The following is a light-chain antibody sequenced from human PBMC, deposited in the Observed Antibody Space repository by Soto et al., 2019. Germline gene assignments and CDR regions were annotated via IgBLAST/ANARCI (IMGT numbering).Light chain of an antibody. V-gene: IGLV2-11*01. CDR2: DVS. J-gene: IGLJ2*01. Sequence: SALTQPRSVSGSPGQSVTISCAGTSSDVGGYNYVSWYQQHPGKAPKLMISDVSKRPSGVPDRFSGSKSGNTASLTISGLQADYESDYYCCSYAGSYTHVVFGGGTKLTVL. CDR1: SSDVGGYNY. CDR3: CSYAGSYTHVV.